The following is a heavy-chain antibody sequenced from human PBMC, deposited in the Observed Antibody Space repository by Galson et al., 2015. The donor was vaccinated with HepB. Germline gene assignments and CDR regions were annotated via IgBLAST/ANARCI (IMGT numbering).Heavy chain of an antibody. CDR1: GYTFTSYG. V-gene: IGHV1-18*01. Sequence: SVKVSCKASGYTFTSYGISWVRQAPGQGLEWMGWISAYNGNTNYAQKLQGRVTMTEDTSTDTAYMELSSLRSEDTAVYYCATLGSYNVDYWGQGTLVTVSS. CDR3: ATLGSYNVDY. CDR2: ISAYNGNT. J-gene: IGHJ4*02. D-gene: IGHD1-1*01.